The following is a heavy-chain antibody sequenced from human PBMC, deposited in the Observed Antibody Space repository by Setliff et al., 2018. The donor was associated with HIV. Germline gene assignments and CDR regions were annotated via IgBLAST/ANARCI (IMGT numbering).Heavy chain of an antibody. CDR2: INQSENT. J-gene: IGHJ4*02. V-gene: IGHV4-38-2*02. D-gene: IGHD3-16*01. CDR1: GYSISSGYY. Sequence: KTSETLSLTCTVSGYSISSGYYWGWIRQPPGMGLEWIGEINQSENTNYNPSLKSRVTISADPSKNQFSLKLSSVTAADTAVYYCARVPGGYYIDYWGQGALVTVSS. CDR3: ARVPGGYYIDY.